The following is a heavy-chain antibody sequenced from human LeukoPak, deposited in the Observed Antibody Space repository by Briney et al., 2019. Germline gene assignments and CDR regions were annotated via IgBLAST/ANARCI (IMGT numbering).Heavy chain of an antibody. V-gene: IGHV1-46*01. J-gene: IGHJ5*02. D-gene: IGHD4-17*01. CDR3: ARNQTFGDSSWSWFDP. CDR1: GYTFTNFY. CDR2: INPSGGST. Sequence: GASVKVSCRASGYTFTNFYIHWVRQAPGQGLDWMGVINPSGGSTTYAQNFQGRVTMTTDTSTSTVYMELSSLRSEDTAVYYCARNQTFGDSSWSWFDPWGQGTLVTASS.